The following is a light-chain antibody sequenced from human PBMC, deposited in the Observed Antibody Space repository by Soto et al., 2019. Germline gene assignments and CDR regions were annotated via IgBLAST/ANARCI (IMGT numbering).Light chain of an antibody. CDR1: RSNIGSDL. V-gene: IGLV1-47*02. CDR3: AFWDDIVKSWL. J-gene: IGLJ3*02. Sequence: QSVLTQEPSASGTTGQRVTISCSGSRSNIGSDLVYWYQQLPGAAPRLLIHSSNQRPSGVPDRFSASKTGTSASLAISGLRPEDEGDYYCAFWDDIVKSWLFGGGTKLTVL. CDR2: SSN.